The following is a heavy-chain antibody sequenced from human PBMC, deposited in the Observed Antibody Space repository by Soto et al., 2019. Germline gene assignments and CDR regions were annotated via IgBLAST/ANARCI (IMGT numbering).Heavy chain of an antibody. D-gene: IGHD4-17*01. V-gene: IGHV3-23*01. CDR1: GLTSSTYA. CDR2: ISGSGGST. J-gene: IGHJ4*02. CDR3: SKRLPTVTTVFDY. Sequence: EVQLLQSGGDLVQPGGSLRLSCAASGLTSSTYAMSWVRQAPGKGLEWVSGISGSGGSTYYADSVKGRFNISRDNSKNMLYLQMNSLRAEETAGYYCSKRLPTVTTVFDYWGQGTLVTVSS.